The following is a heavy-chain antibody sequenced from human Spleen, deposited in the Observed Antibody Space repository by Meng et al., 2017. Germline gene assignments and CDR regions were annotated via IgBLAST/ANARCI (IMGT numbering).Heavy chain of an antibody. D-gene: IGHD3-22*01. CDR3: ANWYYYDLGGLS. J-gene: IGHJ1*01. Sequence: ESGGGWLQPGGCLRLSCAVSGLSFSAYAMSWVRQVPGKGLEWVSGISGSDGSTHYTDSVKGRFIISRDNSKNTLYLQMNSLRVEDTAVYYCANWYYYDLGGLSWGQGTLVTVSS. V-gene: IGHV3-23*01. CDR2: ISGSDGST. CDR1: GLSFSAYA.